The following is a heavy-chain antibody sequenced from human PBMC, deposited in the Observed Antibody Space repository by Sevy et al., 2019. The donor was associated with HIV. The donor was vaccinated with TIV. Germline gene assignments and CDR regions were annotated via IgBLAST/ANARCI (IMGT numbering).Heavy chain of an antibody. J-gene: IGHJ4*02. CDR3: AKDTLAAAGGLDY. CDR2: ISYDGSNK. Sequence: GGSLRLSCAASGFTFSSYGMHWVRQAPGKGLEWVAVISYDGSNKYYAYSVKGRFTISRDNSKNTLYLQMNSLRAEDTALYYCAKDTLAAAGGLDYWGQGTLVTVSS. D-gene: IGHD6-13*01. CDR1: GFTFSSYG. V-gene: IGHV3-30*18.